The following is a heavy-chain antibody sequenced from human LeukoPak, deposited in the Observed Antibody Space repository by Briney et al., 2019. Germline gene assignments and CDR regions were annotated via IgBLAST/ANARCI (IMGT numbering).Heavy chain of an antibody. D-gene: IGHD5-18*01. V-gene: IGHV1-69*04. CDR1: GGTFSSYA. CDR2: ITPILGIA. Sequence: SVKVSCKASGGTFSSYAISWVRQAPGQGLEWMGRITPILGIANYAQKFQGRVTITADKSTSTAYMELSSLRSEDTAVYYCARGYSYGYGRFDYWGQGTLVTVSS. J-gene: IGHJ4*02. CDR3: ARGYSYGYGRFDY.